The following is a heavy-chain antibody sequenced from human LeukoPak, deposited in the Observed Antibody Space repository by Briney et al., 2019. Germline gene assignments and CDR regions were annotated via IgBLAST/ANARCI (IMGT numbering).Heavy chain of an antibody. CDR1: GFTVSSNY. Sequence: GGSLRLSCAASGFTVSSNYMSWVRQAPGKGLEWVSVIYSGGSTYYADSVKGRFTISRDNSKNTLYLQMDSLRAEDTAVYYCARVGRRYCSGGSCLAPDYWGQGTLVTVSS. CDR3: ARVGRRYCSGGSCLAPDY. CDR2: IYSGGST. V-gene: IGHV3-53*05. D-gene: IGHD2-15*01. J-gene: IGHJ4*02.